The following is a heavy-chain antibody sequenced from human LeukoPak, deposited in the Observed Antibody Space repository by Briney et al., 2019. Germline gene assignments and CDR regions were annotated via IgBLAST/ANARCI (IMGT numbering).Heavy chain of an antibody. J-gene: IGHJ4*02. CDR2: ISAYNGNT. CDR1: GYTFTSYG. V-gene: IGHV1-18*01. CDR3: ARDRRAAGTVVDYFDY. D-gene: IGHD6-13*01. Sequence: ASVKVSCKASGYTFTSYGISWVRQAPGQGLEWMGWISAYNGNTNYAQKLQGRVTMTTDTSTSTAYMELRSLRSDDTAVYYCARDRRAAGTVVDYFDYWGQGTLVTVSS.